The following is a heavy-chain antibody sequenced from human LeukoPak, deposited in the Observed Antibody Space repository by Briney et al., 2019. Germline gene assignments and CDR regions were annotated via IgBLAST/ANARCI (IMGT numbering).Heavy chain of an antibody. D-gene: IGHD3-16*02. CDR1: GGTFSSYA. Sequence: ASVKVSCKASGGTFSSYAISWVRQAPGQRLEWMGWINAGNGNTKYSQKFQGRVTITRDTSASTAYMELSSLRSEDTAVYYCARAMKDYVWGSYRDFDYWGQGTLVTVSS. J-gene: IGHJ4*02. CDR3: ARAMKDYVWGSYRDFDY. V-gene: IGHV1-3*01. CDR2: INAGNGNT.